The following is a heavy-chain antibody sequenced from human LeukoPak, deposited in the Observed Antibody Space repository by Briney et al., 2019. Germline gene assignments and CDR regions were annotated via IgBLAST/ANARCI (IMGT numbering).Heavy chain of an antibody. CDR2: IYYSGRT. Sequence: SETLSLTCTVSGGSISSYYWSWIRQPPGKGLEWIGYIYYSGRTKYNPSLKSRVTISFDTSKNQFSLRLSSVTAADTAVYYCARDPNSALWGQGTLVTVSS. J-gene: IGHJ4*02. V-gene: IGHV4-59*12. CDR1: GGSISSYY. D-gene: IGHD4-23*01. CDR3: ARDPNSAL.